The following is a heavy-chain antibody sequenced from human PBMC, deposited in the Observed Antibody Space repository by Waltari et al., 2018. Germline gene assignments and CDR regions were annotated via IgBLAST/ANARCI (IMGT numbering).Heavy chain of an antibody. J-gene: IGHJ4*02. CDR1: GFNVSRNY. CDR2: IYSDGRT. Sequence: EMQLVESGGGLIQPGGSLRLSCAASGFNVSRNYMSWVRQAPGEWLDWVSIIYSDGRTYYADSVKVRFTISRDNSKNTLYLQMNSLRAEDTAIYYCAREVYRSGGHWGQGTLVTVSS. V-gene: IGHV3-53*01. D-gene: IGHD6-19*01. CDR3: AREVYRSGGH.